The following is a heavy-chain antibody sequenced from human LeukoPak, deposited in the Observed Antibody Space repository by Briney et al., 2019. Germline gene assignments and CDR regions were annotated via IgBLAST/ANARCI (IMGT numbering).Heavy chain of an antibody. CDR1: GYTFTGYY. Sequence: ASVKVSCKASGYTFTGYYMHWVRQAPGQGLEWMGWINPNSGGTNYAQKFRGRVTMTRDTSISTAYMELSRLRSDDTAVYYCARVLSGSYFSGLFDYWGQGTLVTVSS. D-gene: IGHD1-26*01. V-gene: IGHV1-2*02. CDR2: INPNSGGT. CDR3: ARVLSGSYFSGLFDY. J-gene: IGHJ4*02.